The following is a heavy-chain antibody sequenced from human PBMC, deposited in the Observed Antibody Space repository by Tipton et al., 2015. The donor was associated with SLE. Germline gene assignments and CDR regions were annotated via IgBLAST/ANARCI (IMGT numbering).Heavy chain of an antibody. V-gene: IGHV4-61*02. Sequence: TLSLTCTVSGGSISSGSYYWSWIRQPAGKGLEWIGRIYISGSTSFNPSLKSRVTMSVDTSKNQFSLRLSSVTAADTAVYYCASSPGVTLFRVVTYFDLWGQGILVTVSS. CDR1: GGSISSGSYY. CDR2: IYISGST. D-gene: IGHD3-3*01. J-gene: IGHJ4*02. CDR3: ASSPGVTLFRVVTYFDL.